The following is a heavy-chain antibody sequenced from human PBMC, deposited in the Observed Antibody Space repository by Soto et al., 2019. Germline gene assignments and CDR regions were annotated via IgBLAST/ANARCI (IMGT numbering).Heavy chain of an antibody. CDR2: ISSSGSTI. CDR1: GFTFSSYE. D-gene: IGHD1-26*01. Sequence: PVGSLRLSCAASGFTFSSYEMNWFRQAPGKGLEWVSYISSSGSTIYYADSVKGRFTISRDNAKNSLYLQMNSLRAEDTAVYYCARGVYSWFDPWGQGTLVTVSS. J-gene: IGHJ5*02. V-gene: IGHV3-48*03. CDR3: ARGVYSWFDP.